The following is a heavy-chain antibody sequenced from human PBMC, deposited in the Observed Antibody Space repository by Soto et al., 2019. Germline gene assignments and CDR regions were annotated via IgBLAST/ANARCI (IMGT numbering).Heavy chain of an antibody. J-gene: IGHJ4*02. CDR2: ISYDGSNK. Sequence: GGSLSLSCAASGFTFSSYGMHWVRQAPGKGLEWVAVISYDGSNKYYADSVKGRFTISRDNSKNTLYLQMNSLRAEDTAVYYCAKDSGSYYPAFDYWGQGTLVTVSS. CDR3: AKDSGSYYPAFDY. V-gene: IGHV3-30*18. D-gene: IGHD1-26*01. CDR1: GFTFSSYG.